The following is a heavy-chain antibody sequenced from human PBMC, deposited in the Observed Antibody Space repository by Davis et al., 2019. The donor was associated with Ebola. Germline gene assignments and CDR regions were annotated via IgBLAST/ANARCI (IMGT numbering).Heavy chain of an antibody. J-gene: IGHJ4*02. D-gene: IGHD3-10*01. CDR1: GFTFSSYG. CDR3: ATTGSAGGSLYY. CDR2: IWYDGSDK. Sequence: PGGSLRLSCAASGFTFSSYGMHWVRQAPGKGLEWVAVIWYDGSDKYYADSVRGRFIIPRDNSKNTLFLHMNSLRADDTAVYYCATTGSAGGSLYYWGQGALVTVSP. V-gene: IGHV3-33*08.